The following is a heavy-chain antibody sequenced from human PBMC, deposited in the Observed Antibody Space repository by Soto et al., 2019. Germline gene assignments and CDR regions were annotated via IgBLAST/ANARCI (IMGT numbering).Heavy chain of an antibody. D-gene: IGHD3-3*01. CDR1: GFSFSSYA. CDR2: IGGRGGST. Sequence: LRLSCAASGFSFSSYAISWVRQAPGKGLEWVSSIGGRGGSTYYADSVKGRFTISRDNSKNTVYLQMNSLRVEDTAVYYCAKQGDYDFWSSSNNWLDPWGQGTLVTVSS. J-gene: IGHJ5*02. CDR3: AKQGDYDFWSSSNNWLDP. V-gene: IGHV3-23*01.